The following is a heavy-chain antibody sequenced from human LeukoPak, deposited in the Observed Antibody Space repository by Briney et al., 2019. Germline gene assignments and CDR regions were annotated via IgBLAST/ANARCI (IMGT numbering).Heavy chain of an antibody. CDR2: INAGNGNT. CDR1: GYTFTSYA. D-gene: IGHD1-26*01. Sequence: ASVKVSCKASGYTFTSYAMHWVRQAPGQRLEWMGWINAGNGNTKYSQKFQVRVTITRDTSASTAYMELSSLRSEDTAVYYCARGGNRYSGSDVWGKGTTVTVSS. J-gene: IGHJ6*04. CDR3: ARGGNRYSGSDV. V-gene: IGHV1-3*01.